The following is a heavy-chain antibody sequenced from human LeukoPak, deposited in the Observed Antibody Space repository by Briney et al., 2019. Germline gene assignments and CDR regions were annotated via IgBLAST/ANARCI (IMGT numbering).Heavy chain of an antibody. V-gene: IGHV5-51*01. Sequence: GESLKISCKGSGYSFTSYWIGWVRQMPGKGLEWMGIIYPGDSDTRYSPSFQGQVTIPADKSISTAYLQWSSLKASDTAMYYCARLSDSGSYYLSSFDYWGQGTLVTVSS. D-gene: IGHD1-26*01. J-gene: IGHJ4*02. CDR3: ARLSDSGSYYLSSFDY. CDR1: GYSFTSYW. CDR2: IYPGDSDT.